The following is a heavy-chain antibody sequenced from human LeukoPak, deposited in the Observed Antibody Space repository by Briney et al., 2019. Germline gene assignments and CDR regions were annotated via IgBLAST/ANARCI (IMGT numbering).Heavy chain of an antibody. CDR3: AKDFYDSSGSRYDY. CDR1: GFAFSSYA. Sequence: GGSLRLSCTASGFAFSSYAMSWVRRAPGVGLEWVSAIDGGGGRTSHADSVRGRFTISRDNSKNTLFMQMNSLRAEDTAVYYCAKDFYDSSGSRYDYWGQGTLVTVSS. CDR2: IDGGGGRT. V-gene: IGHV3-23*01. J-gene: IGHJ4*02. D-gene: IGHD3-22*01.